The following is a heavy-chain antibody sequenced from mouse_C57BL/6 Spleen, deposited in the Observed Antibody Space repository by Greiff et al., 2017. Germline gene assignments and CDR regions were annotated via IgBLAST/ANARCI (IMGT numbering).Heavy chain of an antibody. Sequence: VHLVESGPELVKPGASVKISCKASGYSFTSYYIHWVKQRPGQGLEWIGWIYPGSGNTKYNEKFKGKATLTADTSSSTAYMQLSSLTSEDSAVYYCAREDSSGYGYWGQGTTLTVSS. CDR2: IYPGSGNT. V-gene: IGHV1-66*01. J-gene: IGHJ2*01. CDR1: GYSFTSYY. CDR3: AREDSSGYGY. D-gene: IGHD3-2*02.